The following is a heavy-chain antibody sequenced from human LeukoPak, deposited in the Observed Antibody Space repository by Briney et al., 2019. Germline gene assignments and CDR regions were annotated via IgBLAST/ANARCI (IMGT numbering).Heavy chain of an antibody. J-gene: IGHJ6*03. CDR1: GYTFTSYY. Sequence: ASVKVSCKASGYTFTSYYMHWVRQAPGQGLEWMGIINPSGGSTSYAQKFQGRVTITADKSTSTAYMELSSLRSEDTAVYYCARDRSDSSGWYRSFYYYYYMDAWGKGTTVTVSS. CDR3: ARDRSDSSGWYRSFYYYYYMDA. CDR2: INPSGGST. D-gene: IGHD6-19*01. V-gene: IGHV1-46*01.